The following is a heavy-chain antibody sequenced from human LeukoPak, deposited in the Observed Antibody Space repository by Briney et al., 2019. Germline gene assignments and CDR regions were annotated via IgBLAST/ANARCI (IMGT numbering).Heavy chain of an antibody. CDR2: ISGNGYST. CDR3: AKVNWCSASCADA. Sequence: PGRSLRLSCAASGFTFSSDDMNWVRQAPGKGLEWVSGISGNGYSTYYADSVKGRFTISRDNSKNTLSLQMNSLRAEDTAVYYCAKVNWCSASCADAWGQGTLVTVSS. V-gene: IGHV3-23*01. D-gene: IGHD2-2*01. CDR1: GFTFSSDD. J-gene: IGHJ4*02.